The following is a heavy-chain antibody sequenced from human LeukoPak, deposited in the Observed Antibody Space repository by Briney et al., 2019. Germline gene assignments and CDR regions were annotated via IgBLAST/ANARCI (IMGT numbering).Heavy chain of an antibody. CDR3: ARRAGNSSAYDY. CDR1: GFTFSSYS. D-gene: IGHD3-22*01. Sequence: GGSLRLSCAASGFTFSSYSMNWVRQAPGEGLEWGSSITTGSYIYYADSVKGRFTISRDNAKNSLYLQMNSLRAEDTAVYYCARRAGNSSAYDYWGQGTLVTVSS. J-gene: IGHJ4*02. V-gene: IGHV3-21*01. CDR2: ITTGSYI.